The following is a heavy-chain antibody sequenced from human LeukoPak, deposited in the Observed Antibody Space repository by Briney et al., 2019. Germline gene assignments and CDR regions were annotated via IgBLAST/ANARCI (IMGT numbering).Heavy chain of an antibody. V-gene: IGHV3-23*01. CDR3: AKIAEAVSSNYYFDY. Sequence: GGSLRLSCAASGFTFSSYAMSWVRQAPGKGLEWVSAISGGSTYYADSVKGRFTISRDNSKNTLYLQMNSLRAEDTAVYYCAKIAEAVSSNYYFDYWGQGTLVTVSS. J-gene: IGHJ4*02. CDR1: GFTFSSYA. D-gene: IGHD2-21*01. CDR2: ISGGST.